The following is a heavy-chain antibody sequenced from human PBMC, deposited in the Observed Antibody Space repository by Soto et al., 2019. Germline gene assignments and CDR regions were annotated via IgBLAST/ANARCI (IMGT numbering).Heavy chain of an antibody. CDR1: GGSFSGYY. J-gene: IGHJ6*02. Sequence: SSETLSLTCAVYGGSFSGYYWSWIRQPPGKGLEWIGEINHSGSTNYNPSLKSRVTISVDTSKNQFSLKLSSVTAADTAVYYCARDDSSSWRYYYYYGMDVWGQGTTVTVSS. CDR2: INHSGST. CDR3: ARDDSSSWRYYYYYGMDV. V-gene: IGHV4-34*01. D-gene: IGHD6-13*01.